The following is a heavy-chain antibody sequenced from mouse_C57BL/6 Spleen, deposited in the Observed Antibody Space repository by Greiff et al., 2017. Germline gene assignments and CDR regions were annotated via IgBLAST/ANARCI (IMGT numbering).Heavy chain of an antibody. Sequence: EVQLQQSGPGLVKPSQSLSLTCSVTGYSITSGYYWNWIRQFPGNKLEWMGYISYDGSNNYNPSLKNRISITRDTSKNQFFLKLNSVTTEDTATYYCARAELGRIWYFDVWGTGTTVTVSS. J-gene: IGHJ1*03. CDR1: GYSITSGYY. D-gene: IGHD4-1*01. V-gene: IGHV3-6*01. CDR2: ISYDGSN. CDR3: ARAELGRIWYFDV.